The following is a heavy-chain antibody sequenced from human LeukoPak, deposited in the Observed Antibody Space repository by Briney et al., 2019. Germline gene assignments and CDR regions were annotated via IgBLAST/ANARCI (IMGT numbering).Heavy chain of an antibody. CDR1: GGSISNYY. J-gene: IGHJ5*02. V-gene: IGHV4-59*12. Sequence: SETPSLTCTVSGGSISNYYWSWIRQPPGKGLEYIGYIYYTGSTNYNPSLASRVTISVDTSKNQFSLKLSSVTAADTAVYYCARDSGTTGEVKFDPWGQGTLVTVSS. D-gene: IGHD1-7*01. CDR2: IYYTGST. CDR3: ARDSGTTGEVKFDP.